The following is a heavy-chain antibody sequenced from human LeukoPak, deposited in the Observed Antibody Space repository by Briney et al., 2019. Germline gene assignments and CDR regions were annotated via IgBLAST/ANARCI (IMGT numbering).Heavy chain of an antibody. D-gene: IGHD4-11*01. CDR2: IYYSGST. J-gene: IGHJ4*02. Sequence: PSQTLSLTCTVSGGSISSGSYYWSWIRQHPGKGLEWIGYIYYSGSTYYNPSLKSRVTISVDTSKNQFSLKLSSVTAADTAVYYCARGMTTSISAHFDYWGQGTLVTVSS. CDR1: GGSISSGSYY. V-gene: IGHV4-31*03. CDR3: ARGMTTSISAHFDY.